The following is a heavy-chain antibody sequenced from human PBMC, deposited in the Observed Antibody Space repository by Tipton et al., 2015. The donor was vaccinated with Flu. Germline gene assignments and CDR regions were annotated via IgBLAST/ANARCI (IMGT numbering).Heavy chain of an antibody. J-gene: IGHJ3*02. V-gene: IGHV3-7*01. CDR2: IKQDGSEK. CDR1: GFTFSAYW. Sequence: QLVQSGGGLVQPGGSLRLSCAASGFTFSAYWMSWVRQPPGKGLEWVANIKQDGSEKYYVDSVKGRFTISRDNAKNSLYLQMNSLRVEDTAVYYCARAPHWLSFGFDIWGRGTTVSVSS. D-gene: IGHD3-9*01. CDR3: ARAPHWLSFGFDI.